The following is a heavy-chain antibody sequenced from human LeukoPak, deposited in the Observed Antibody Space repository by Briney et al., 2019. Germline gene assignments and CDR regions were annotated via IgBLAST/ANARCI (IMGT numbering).Heavy chain of an antibody. CDR2: IYPGDSHT. CDR1: GYDFPSYW. Sequence: GESLKISCQAFGYDFPSYWIGWVGQMPGKGLEWMGVIYPGDSHTKYSPSFQGQVTFSAHRSSKTVYLQWSSLKTSDTAMYFCARQKGAADDYWGQGTLVTVSS. V-gene: IGHV5-51*01. J-gene: IGHJ4*02. D-gene: IGHD6-13*01. CDR3: ARQKGAADDY.